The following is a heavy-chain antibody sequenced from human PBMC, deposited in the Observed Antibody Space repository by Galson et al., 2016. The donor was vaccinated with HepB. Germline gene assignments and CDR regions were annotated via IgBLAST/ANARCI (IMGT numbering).Heavy chain of an antibody. V-gene: IGHV3-15*01. D-gene: IGHD4-17*01. CDR1: KFIFSNVW. CDR3: TTGNGDYNCCYFDY. J-gene: IGHJ4*02. Sequence: SLRLSCAASKFIFSNVWMSWVRQAPGKGLEWVGRIKSTADGGTTGYAAPVKGRFTVSRDDSKNTLYLHINSLRTEDTADYYCTTGNGDYNCCYFDYWGQGTLVTVSS. CDR2: IKSTADGGTT.